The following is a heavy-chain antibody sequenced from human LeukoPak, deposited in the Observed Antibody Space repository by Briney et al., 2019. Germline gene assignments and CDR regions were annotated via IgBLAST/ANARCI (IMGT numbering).Heavy chain of an antibody. J-gene: IGHJ4*02. Sequence: SETLSLTCAVSGGSISSSNWWSWVCQPPGKGLEWIGEIYHSGSTNYNPSLKSRVTISVDKSKNQFSLKLSSVTAADTAVYYCARETQDYYGSGSYWYYFDYWGQGTLVTVSS. V-gene: IGHV4-4*02. CDR3: ARETQDYYGSGSYWYYFDY. D-gene: IGHD3-10*01. CDR1: GGSISSSNW. CDR2: IYHSGST.